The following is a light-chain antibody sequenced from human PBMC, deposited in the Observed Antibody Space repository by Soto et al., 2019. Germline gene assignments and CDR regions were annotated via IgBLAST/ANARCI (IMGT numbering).Light chain of an antibody. V-gene: IGKV3-20*01. CDR3: QQFGSSLPIP. CDR1: QSVSNNY. J-gene: IGKJ5*01. Sequence: EVGLTQSPCTLSLSPGERATLSCRASQSVSNNYLAWYQQKPGQAPRLLIYGASSRATGIPDRFSGSGSGTDFTLTISRLEPEDFAVYYCQQFGSSLPIPFGQGTLLAIK. CDR2: GAS.